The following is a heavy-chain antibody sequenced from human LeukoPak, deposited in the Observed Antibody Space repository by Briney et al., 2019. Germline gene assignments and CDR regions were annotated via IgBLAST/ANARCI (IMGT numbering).Heavy chain of an antibody. J-gene: IGHJ4*02. CDR1: GFTFSSYW. D-gene: IGHD6-13*01. CDR3: AKQMVASGPSFDY. CDR2: INSDGSST. Sequence: GGSLRLSCAASGFTFSSYWMHWVRQAPGKGLVWVSRINSDGSSTSYADSVKGRFTISRDNAKNTLYLQMNNLRAEDTAVYYCAKQMVASGPSFDYWGQGTLVTVSS. V-gene: IGHV3-74*01.